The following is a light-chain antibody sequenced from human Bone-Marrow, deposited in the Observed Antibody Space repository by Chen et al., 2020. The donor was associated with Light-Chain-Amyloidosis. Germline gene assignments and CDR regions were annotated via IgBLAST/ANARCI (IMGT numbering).Light chain of an antibody. Sequence: SYELTQPHPLSVSPGHTARITCSGDDLPTKYAYWYQQKPGQAPVLVIHTDTERPSGISERFSGSSSGTTATLTISGVQAEDEADYHCQSADSSGTYEVIFGGGTKLTVL. V-gene: IGLV3-25*03. CDR3: QSADSSGTYEVI. CDR2: TDT. J-gene: IGLJ2*01. CDR1: DLPTKY.